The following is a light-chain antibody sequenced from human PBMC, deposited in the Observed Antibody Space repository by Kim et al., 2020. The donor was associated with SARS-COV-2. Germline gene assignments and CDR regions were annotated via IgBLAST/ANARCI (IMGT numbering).Light chain of an antibody. V-gene: IGKV1-16*01. CDR1: QDIVNY. CDR3: QQYTKYPLT. J-gene: IGKJ4*01. CDR2: AAS. Sequence: ASVGDRVTITCRASQDIVNYLAWFQQKPGKAPESLIFAASNLQSGVPSRFSGGGSGTEFSLTISSLRPEDFGTYYCQQYTKYPLTFGGGTKVDIK.